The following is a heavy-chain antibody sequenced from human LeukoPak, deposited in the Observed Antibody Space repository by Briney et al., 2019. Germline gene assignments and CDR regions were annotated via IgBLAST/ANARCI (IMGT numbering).Heavy chain of an antibody. CDR2: ISYDGSNK. Sequence: GGSLRLSCVASGFTFSGHAMSWVRQAPGKGLEWVAVISYDGSNKYYADSVKGRFTISRDNSKNTLYLQMNSLRAEDTAVYYCAKDRLYRTNLYYFDYWGQGTLVTVSS. CDR1: GFTFSGHA. CDR3: AKDRLYRTNLYYFDY. V-gene: IGHV3-30*18. D-gene: IGHD1-1*01. J-gene: IGHJ4*02.